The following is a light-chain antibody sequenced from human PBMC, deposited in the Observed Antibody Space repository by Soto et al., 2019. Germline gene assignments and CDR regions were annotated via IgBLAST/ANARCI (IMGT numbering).Light chain of an antibody. Sequence: AIRMTQSPSSLSASTGDRVTITCRASQGISSYLAWYQQKPGKAPKLLIYAASTLQSGVPSRFSGSGSGTDFTLTISCLQSEDFATYYCQQYYSYSLTFGGGTKLDI. CDR2: AAS. CDR3: QQYYSYSLT. CDR1: QGISSY. V-gene: IGKV1-8*01. J-gene: IGKJ4*01.